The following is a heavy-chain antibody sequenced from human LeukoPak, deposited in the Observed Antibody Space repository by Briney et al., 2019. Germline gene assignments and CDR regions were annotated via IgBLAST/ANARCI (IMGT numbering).Heavy chain of an antibody. CDR2: ISSSSSYI. D-gene: IGHD6-25*01. CDR3: ARDPLHAATGYFDY. J-gene: IGHJ4*02. CDR1: GFTFSSYS. V-gene: IGHV3-21*01. Sequence: GGSLRLSCAASGFTFSSYSMNWVRQAPGKGLEWVSSISSSSSYIYYADSVKGRFTISRDNAKNSLYLQMNSLRAEDTAVYYCARDPLHAATGYFDYWGQGTLVTVSS.